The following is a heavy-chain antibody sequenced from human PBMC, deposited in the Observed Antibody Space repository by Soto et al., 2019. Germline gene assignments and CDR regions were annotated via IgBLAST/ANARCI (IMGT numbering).Heavy chain of an antibody. CDR3: ARDPFLYSSSWYNWFDP. D-gene: IGHD6-13*01. V-gene: IGHV3-30-3*01. CDR2: ISYDGSNK. J-gene: IGHJ5*02. CDR1: GFSLSSYA. Sequence: GSLRLSCAASGFSLSSYAMHWVRQAPGKGLEWVAVISYDGSNKYYADSVKGRFTISRDNSKNTLYLQMNRLRAEDTAVYYCARDPFLYSSSWYNWFDPWGQGTLVTVSS.